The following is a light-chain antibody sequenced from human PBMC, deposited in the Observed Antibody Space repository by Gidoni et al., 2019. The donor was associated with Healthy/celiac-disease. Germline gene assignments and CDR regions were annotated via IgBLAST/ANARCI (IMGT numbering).Light chain of an antibody. CDR1: QSVLYSSNNKNY. CDR2: WAS. J-gene: IGKJ3*01. CDR3: QQYHSTPFT. Sequence: DIVITQSPDSLAVSLGERATINCKSSQSVLYSSNNKNYLAWYQQKPGQPPKLLIYWASTRESGVPDRFSGGGSGAEFTLTISSLQAEDVAIYYCQQYHSTPFTFGPGTKVDIK. V-gene: IGKV4-1*01.